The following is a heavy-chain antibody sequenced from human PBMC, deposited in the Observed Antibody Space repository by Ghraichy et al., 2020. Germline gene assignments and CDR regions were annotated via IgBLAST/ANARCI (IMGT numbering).Heavy chain of an antibody. CDR2: IYYSGST. CDR3: ASSSSNWRFNY. V-gene: IGHV4-59*01. J-gene: IGHJ4*02. D-gene: IGHD1-20*01. CDR1: GGSISTYY. Sequence: SETLSLTCTVSGGSISTYYWSWIRQPPGKGLEWIGYIYYSGSTNYNPSLKSRVTISVDTSKNEFSLKLSSVTAADTAVYYCASSSSNWRFNYWGQGTLVTVSS.